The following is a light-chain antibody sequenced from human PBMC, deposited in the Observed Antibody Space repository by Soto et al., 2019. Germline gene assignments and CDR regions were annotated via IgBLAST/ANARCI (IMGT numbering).Light chain of an antibody. CDR3: QQRSNWPLT. CDR2: DAS. V-gene: IGKV3-11*01. J-gene: IGKJ4*01. Sequence: EIVLTQSPATLSLSPGERATLSCRASQSVSSYLAWYQQKPGQAPRLLIYDASNIATGIPARFSGSGSGTDVTLTISSLEPEDFAVYYWQQRSNWPLTFGGGTKVEIK. CDR1: QSVSSY.